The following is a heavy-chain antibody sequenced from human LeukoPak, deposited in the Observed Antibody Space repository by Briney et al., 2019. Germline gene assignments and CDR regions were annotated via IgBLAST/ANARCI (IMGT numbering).Heavy chain of an antibody. CDR3: AKAGGSGYYYRGVDY. J-gene: IGHJ4*02. CDR2: ISGSGGSA. V-gene: IGHV3-23*01. CDR1: GFSFTSYD. Sequence: PGGSLRLSCAASGFSFTSYDMSWVRQAPGKGLEWVSAISGSGGSAYYADSVKGRFTISRDNSKNTMYLQMNSLRAEDTAVYYCAKAGGSGYYYRGVDYWGQGTLVTVSS. D-gene: IGHD3-22*01.